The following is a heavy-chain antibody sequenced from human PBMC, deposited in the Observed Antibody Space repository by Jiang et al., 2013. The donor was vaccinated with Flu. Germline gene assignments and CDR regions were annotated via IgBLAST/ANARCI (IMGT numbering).Heavy chain of an antibody. CDR2: IYYSGST. CDR3: ARGRMVLNWFDP. V-gene: IGHV4-39*01. J-gene: IGHJ5*02. Sequence: GLVKPSETLSLTCTVSGGSISSSSYYWGWIRQPPGKGLEWIGSIYYSGSTYYNPSLKSRVTISVDTSKNQFSLKLSSVTAADTAVYYCARGRMVLNWFDPWGQGTLVTVSS. D-gene: IGHD3-10*01. CDR1: GGSISSSSYY.